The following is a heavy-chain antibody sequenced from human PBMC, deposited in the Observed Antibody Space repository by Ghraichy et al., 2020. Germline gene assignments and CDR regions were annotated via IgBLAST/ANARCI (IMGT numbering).Heavy chain of an antibody. D-gene: IGHD6-6*01. CDR2: IYYSGST. CDR3: ARDLDSSSSGYYFDY. J-gene: IGHJ4*02. V-gene: IGHV4-61*01. Sequence: SETLSLTCTVSGGSVSSGSYYWSWIRQPPGKGLEWIGYIYYSGSTNYNPSLKSRVTISVDTSKNQFSLKLSSVTAADTAVYYCARDLDSSSSGYYFDYWGQGTLVTVSS. CDR1: GGSVSSGSYY.